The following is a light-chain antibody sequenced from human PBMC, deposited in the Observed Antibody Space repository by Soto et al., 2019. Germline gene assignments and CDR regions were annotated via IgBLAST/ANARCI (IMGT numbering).Light chain of an antibody. CDR3: AAWDDSLSGWV. CDR1: SSNIGSNY. V-gene: IGLV1-47*01. Sequence: HSVLTQPPSASGTPGQRVTISCSGSSSNIGSNYVYWYQQLPGTAPKLLIYRNNQRPSGVPDRFSGSKSGTSASLAISGLRSEDEDDYYCAAWDDSLSGWVFGGGTKVTVL. J-gene: IGLJ3*02. CDR2: RNN.